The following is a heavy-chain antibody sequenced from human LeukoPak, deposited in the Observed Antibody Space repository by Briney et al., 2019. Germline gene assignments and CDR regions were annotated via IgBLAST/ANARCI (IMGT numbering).Heavy chain of an antibody. J-gene: IGHJ4*02. V-gene: IGHV1-18*04. CDR1: GYSFTNNA. Sequence: GASVKVSCKASGYSFTNNAVSWVRQAPGQGLEWMGWINPLNGHTDYAQKFQGRVTVTRDTNTGTLYMELRSLRSDDTAVYYCAREGDFGSYPFDYWGQGTLVIVAS. D-gene: IGHD3-3*01. CDR3: AREGDFGSYPFDY. CDR2: INPLNGHT.